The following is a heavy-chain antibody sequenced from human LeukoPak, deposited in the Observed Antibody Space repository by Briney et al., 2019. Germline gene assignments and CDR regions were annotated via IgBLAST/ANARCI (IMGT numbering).Heavy chain of an antibody. J-gene: IGHJ5*02. CDR2: INPSGGST. CDR1: GYTFTSYY. Sequence: ASVKVSCKASGYTFTSYYMHWVRQAPGQGLEWMGIINPSGGSTSYAQKFQGRVTMTTDTSASTAYMELSSLRSEDTAVYYCARDRTYGDYEPWGQGTLVTVSS. CDR3: ARDRTYGDYEP. D-gene: IGHD4-17*01. V-gene: IGHV1-46*01.